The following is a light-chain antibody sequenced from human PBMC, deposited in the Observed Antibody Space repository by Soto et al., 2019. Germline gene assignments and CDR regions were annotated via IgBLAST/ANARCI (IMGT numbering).Light chain of an antibody. V-gene: IGKV3D-20*01. CDR3: QQYGSSPIT. Sequence: EIVWTQSPATLSLSPGEGATLSCGASQSVSSSYLAWYQQKPGLAPRLLIYDASRRATGIPDRFSVSGSGTDFTLTISRLDPEDFAVYFCQQYGSSPITFGQGTRLEIK. J-gene: IGKJ5*01. CDR1: QSVSSSY. CDR2: DAS.